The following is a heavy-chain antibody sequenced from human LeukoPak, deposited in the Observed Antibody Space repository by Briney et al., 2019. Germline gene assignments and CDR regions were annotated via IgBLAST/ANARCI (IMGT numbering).Heavy chain of an antibody. D-gene: IGHD4-11*01. Sequence: GGSLRLSCAASGFTFSSYAMSWVRQAPGKGLEWVSVISGSGGTTYYADSVKGRFTISRDNSKNTLYLQMNSLKTEDTAVYYCTRLDKLVRAASDYWGQGTLVTVSS. CDR2: ISGSGGTT. V-gene: IGHV3-23*01. CDR1: GFTFSSYA. J-gene: IGHJ4*02. CDR3: TRLDKLVRAASDY.